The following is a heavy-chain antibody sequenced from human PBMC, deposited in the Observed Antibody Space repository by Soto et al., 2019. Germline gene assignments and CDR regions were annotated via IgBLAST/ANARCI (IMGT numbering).Heavy chain of an antibody. V-gene: IGHV3-23*01. CDR2: ISDSGDNT. D-gene: IGHD6-19*01. CDR3: AKDPDTFQYSSGWSPYMDV. Sequence: LRLSCAASGFTFSNYAMNWVRQAPGKGLEWVSGISDSGDNTFYADSVRGRFTVSRDNSKNTLYLQMDSLRAEDTAVFYCAKDPDTFQYSSGWSPYMDVWGQGTTVTVSS. J-gene: IGHJ6*02. CDR1: GFTFSNYA.